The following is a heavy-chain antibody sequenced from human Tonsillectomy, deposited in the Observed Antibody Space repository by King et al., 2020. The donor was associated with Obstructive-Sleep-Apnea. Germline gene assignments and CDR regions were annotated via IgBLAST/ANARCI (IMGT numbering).Heavy chain of an antibody. Sequence: VQLQQWGAGLLKPSETLSLTCAVFGGSFSGHRWSWIRQSPGKGLQWIGEINDSGSTNYNPSLRSRVTISLDTSKNQFSLTLNSVTAADTAVYYCARRDDYWGQGTLVTVSS. CDR1: GGSFSGHR. J-gene: IGHJ4*02. CDR3: ARRDDY. CDR2: INDSGST. V-gene: IGHV4-34*01.